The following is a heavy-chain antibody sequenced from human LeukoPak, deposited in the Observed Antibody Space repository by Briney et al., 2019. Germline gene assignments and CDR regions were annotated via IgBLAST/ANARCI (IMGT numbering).Heavy chain of an antibody. D-gene: IGHD3-16*02. CDR3: ARGPYRRLDY. V-gene: IGHV1-8*01. CDR2: MNPNSGNT. Sequence: ASVKVSCKASGYTFSSYDINWVRQAAGQGLEWMGCMNPNSGNTGYAQKLQGRVTMTRNTSITTAYMELSSLRFEDTAVYYCARGPYRRLDYWGQGTLVTVSS. CDR1: GYTFSSYD. J-gene: IGHJ4*02.